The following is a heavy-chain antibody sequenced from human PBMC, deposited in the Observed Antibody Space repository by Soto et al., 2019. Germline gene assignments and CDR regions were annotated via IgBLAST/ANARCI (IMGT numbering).Heavy chain of an antibody. J-gene: IGHJ4*02. CDR2: IYYSGST. V-gene: IGHV4-30-4*01. Sequence: QVQLQESGPGLVKPSQTLSLTCTVSGGSISSGDYYWSWIRQPPGKGLEWIGYIYYSGSTYYNPSLKSRVTISIDTSKNQFSLKLSSVTAADTAVYYCASARYSLYSGFDYGSNWGQGTLVTVSS. CDR1: GGSISSGDYY. CDR3: ASARYSLYSGFDYGSN. D-gene: IGHD5-12*01.